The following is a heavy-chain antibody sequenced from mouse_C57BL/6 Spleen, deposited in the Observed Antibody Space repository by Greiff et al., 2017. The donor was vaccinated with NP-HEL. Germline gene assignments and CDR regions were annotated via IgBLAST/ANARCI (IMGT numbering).Heavy chain of an antibody. D-gene: IGHD2-5*01. CDR1: GFTFSSYA. J-gene: IGHJ4*01. V-gene: IGHV5-4*03. CDR2: ISDGGSYT. Sequence: EVKLVESGGGLVKPGGSLKLSCAASGFTFSSYAMSWVRQTPEKRLEWVATISDGGSYTYYPANVKGRFTLSRDNAKNNLYLQMSHLKSEDTAMYYCAASYSNYVYAMDYWGQGTSVTVSS. CDR3: AASYSNYVYAMDY.